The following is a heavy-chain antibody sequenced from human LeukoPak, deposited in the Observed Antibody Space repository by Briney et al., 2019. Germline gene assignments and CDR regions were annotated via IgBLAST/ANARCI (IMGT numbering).Heavy chain of an antibody. D-gene: IGHD2-15*01. CDR3: ASALGYCSGGSCEYLFDD. CDR2: ISYSGST. V-gene: IGHV4-39*01. J-gene: IGHJ4*02. CDR1: GGSISSSSYY. Sequence: PSETLSLTCTVSGGSISSSSYYWGWIRQPPGKGLEWIGSISYSGSTYYNSSLKSRVTMSADTSKNQFSLKLSSVTAADTAVYFCASALGYCSGGSCEYLFDDWGQGTLVTVSS.